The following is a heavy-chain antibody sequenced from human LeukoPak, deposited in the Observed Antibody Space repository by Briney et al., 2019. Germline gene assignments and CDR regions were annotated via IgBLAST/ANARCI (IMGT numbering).Heavy chain of an antibody. V-gene: IGHV4-39*07. Sequence: NPSETLSLTCTVSGGSISSSSYYWGWIRQPPGKGLEWIGSIYYSGSTYYNPSLKSRVTISVDTSKNQFSLKPSSVTAADTAVYYCAREANWDTAMVTGFDYWGQGTLVTVSS. CDR1: GGSISSSSYY. CDR3: AREANWDTAMVTGFDY. D-gene: IGHD5-18*01. CDR2: IYYSGST. J-gene: IGHJ4*02.